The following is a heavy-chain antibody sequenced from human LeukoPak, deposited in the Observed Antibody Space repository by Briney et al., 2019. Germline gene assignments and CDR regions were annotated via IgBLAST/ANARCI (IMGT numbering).Heavy chain of an antibody. Sequence: VGALRLSCAASGFTFSIYWMHCGRQAPGKGLVWVSRINIDGSTTRYADSVKGRFTISRDNAKNTLYLKMNSLRAEDTAVYYCARVGDYFDYWGQGTLVTVSS. D-gene: IGHD3-10*01. CDR3: ARVGDYFDY. CDR2: INIDGSTT. V-gene: IGHV3-74*01. J-gene: IGHJ4*02. CDR1: GFTFSIYW.